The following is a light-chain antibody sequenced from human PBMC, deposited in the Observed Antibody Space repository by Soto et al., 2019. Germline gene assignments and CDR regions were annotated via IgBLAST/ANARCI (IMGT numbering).Light chain of an antibody. CDR3: QQGSTWPWT. CDR2: GAS. J-gene: IGKJ1*01. V-gene: IGKV3-11*01. Sequence: EIVLTQSPGTLSLSPGERATLSCRASQSVSNNYLAWYQQKPGQAPRLLIYGASNRATGIPARFSGSGSGTDFTLIISSLEPEDFAVYYCQQGSTWPWTFGQGTKVDIK. CDR1: QSVSNNY.